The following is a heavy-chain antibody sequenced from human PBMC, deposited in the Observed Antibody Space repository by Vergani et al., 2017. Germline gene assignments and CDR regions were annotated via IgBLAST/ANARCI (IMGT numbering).Heavy chain of an antibody. CDR3: ARLVEDSSSWYLDDY. CDR1: GYSFTSYW. V-gene: IGHV5-10-1*01. D-gene: IGHD6-13*01. J-gene: IGHJ4*02. CDR2: IDPSDTYT. Sequence: EVQLVQSGAEVKKPGESLRISCKGSGYSFTSYWISWVRQMPGKVLEWMGRIDPSDTYTNYSPSFQGHVTISADKSISTSYLQWSSLKASDTAMYYCARLVEDSSSWYLDDYWGQGTLVTVSS.